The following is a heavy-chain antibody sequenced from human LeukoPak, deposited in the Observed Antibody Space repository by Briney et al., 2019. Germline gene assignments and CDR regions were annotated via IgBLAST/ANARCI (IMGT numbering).Heavy chain of an antibody. Sequence: SETLSPTCTVSVGSISSSSYYWGWIRQPPGKGLEWIGSIYYSGSTYYNPSLKSRVTISVDTSKNQFSLKLSSVTAADTAVYYCARLSSSWSSVASDYWGQGTLVTVSS. J-gene: IGHJ4*02. V-gene: IGHV4-39*01. CDR3: ARLSSSWSSVASDY. CDR1: VGSISSSSYY. D-gene: IGHD6-13*01. CDR2: IYYSGST.